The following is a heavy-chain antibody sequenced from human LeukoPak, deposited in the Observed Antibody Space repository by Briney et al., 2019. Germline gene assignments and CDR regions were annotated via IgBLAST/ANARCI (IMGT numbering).Heavy chain of an antibody. Sequence: SVKVSCKASGGTFSSYTISWVRQAPGQGLEWMGRIIPIFGTANYAQKFQGRVTITTDESTSTAYMELSTLRSDDTAVYYCAREGPPGDSSNWFLEGYFDIWGQGTLVTVPS. CDR2: IIPIFGTA. CDR3: AREGPPGDSSNWFLEGYFDI. V-gene: IGHV1-69*05. J-gene: IGHJ4*02. CDR1: GGTFSSYT. D-gene: IGHD6-13*01.